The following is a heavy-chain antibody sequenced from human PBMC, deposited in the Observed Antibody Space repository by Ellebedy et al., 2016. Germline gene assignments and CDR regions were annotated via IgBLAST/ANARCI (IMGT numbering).Heavy chain of an antibody. CDR3: ARSRVRVVVAPTDY. CDR1: GYTFTGYY. Sequence: ASVKVSXKASGYTFTGYYMHWVRQAPGQGLEWLGWINPNSAGTNYAQKFQGRVTMTRDTSTSTVYMELSSLRSEDTAVYYCARSRVRVVVAPTDYWGQGTLVTVSS. D-gene: IGHD2-15*01. V-gene: IGHV1-2*02. J-gene: IGHJ4*02. CDR2: INPNSAGT.